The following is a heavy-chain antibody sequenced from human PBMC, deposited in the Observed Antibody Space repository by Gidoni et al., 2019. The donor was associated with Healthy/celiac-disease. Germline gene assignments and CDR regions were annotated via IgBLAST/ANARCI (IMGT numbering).Heavy chain of an antibody. CDR3: ARDMVRALDY. V-gene: IGHV3-48*01. CDR1: GFTFSSYS. Sequence: EVQLVESGGGLVQPGGSLRLSCAASGFTFSSYSMNWVRQAPGKGLEWVSYISSSSSTIYYADSVKGRFTISRDNAKNSLYLQMNSLRAEDTAVYYCARDMVRALDYWGQGTLVTVSS. CDR2: ISSSSSTI. D-gene: IGHD3-10*01. J-gene: IGHJ4*02.